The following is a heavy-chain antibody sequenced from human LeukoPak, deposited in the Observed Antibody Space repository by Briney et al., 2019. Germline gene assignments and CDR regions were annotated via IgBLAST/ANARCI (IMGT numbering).Heavy chain of an antibody. Sequence: SQTLSLTCTVSGVSISSGSYYWSWIRQPAGKGLEWIGRIYTSGSTNYNPSLKSRFTIFVDTSKNQFSLNLRSLTAADTAVYYCARQDYADYEDWFDPWGQGTLVTVSS. J-gene: IGHJ5*02. V-gene: IGHV4-61*02. D-gene: IGHD4-17*01. CDR3: ARQDYADYEDWFDP. CDR2: IYTSGST. CDR1: GVSISSGSYY.